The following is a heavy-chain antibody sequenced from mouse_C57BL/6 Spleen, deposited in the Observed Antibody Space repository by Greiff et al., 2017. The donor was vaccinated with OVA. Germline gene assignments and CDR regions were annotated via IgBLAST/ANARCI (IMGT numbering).Heavy chain of an antibody. J-gene: IGHJ4*01. V-gene: IGHV1-82*01. CDR2: IYPGDGDT. Sequence: VQLQQSGPELVKPGASVKISCKASGYAFSSSWMNWVKQRPGKGLEWIGRIYPGDGDTNYNGKFKGKATLTADKSSSTAYMQRSSLTSEDSAVYFGARGSSYAMDYWGQGTSVTVSS. CDR3: ARGSSYAMDY. CDR1: GYAFSSSW.